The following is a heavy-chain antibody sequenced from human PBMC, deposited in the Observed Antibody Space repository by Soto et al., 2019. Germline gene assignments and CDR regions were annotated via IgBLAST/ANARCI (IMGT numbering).Heavy chain of an antibody. J-gene: IGHJ6*02. D-gene: IGHD2-2*01. CDR2: IIPIFGTA. Sequence: QVQLVQSGAEVKKPGSSVKVSCKASGGTFSSYAISWVRQAPGQGLEWMGGIIPIFGTANYAQKFQGRVTITADESTSTAYMELSSLSSEDTAVYYCAKAKYQLLSSVVSSYYYYYGMDVWGQGTTVTVSS. CDR1: GGTFSSYA. V-gene: IGHV1-69*12. CDR3: AKAKYQLLSSVVSSYYYYYGMDV.